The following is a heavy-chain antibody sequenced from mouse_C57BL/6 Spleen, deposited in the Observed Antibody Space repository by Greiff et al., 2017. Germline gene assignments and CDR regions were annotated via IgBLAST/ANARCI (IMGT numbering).Heavy chain of an antibody. CDR2: ISSGSSTI. V-gene: IGHV5-17*01. CDR1: GFTFSDYG. CDR3: AWPYYYGSSYYYFDY. D-gene: IGHD1-1*01. J-gene: IGHJ2*01. Sequence: EVKVVESGGGLVKPGGSLKLSCAASGFTFSDYGMYWVRQAPEKGLEWVAYISSGSSTIYYADTVKGRFTISRDNAKNTLFLQMTSLRSEDTAMYYCAWPYYYGSSYYYFDYWGQGTTLTVAS.